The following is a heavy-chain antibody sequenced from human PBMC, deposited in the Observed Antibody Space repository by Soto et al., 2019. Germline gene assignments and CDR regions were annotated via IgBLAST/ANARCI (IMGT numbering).Heavy chain of an antibody. D-gene: IGHD6-13*01. CDR1: AFTFSDYW. J-gene: IGHJ4*02. Sequence: EVQLVESGGGLVQPGGSLGLSCAASAFTFSDYWMNWVRHTPGKRLEWVASIKYDGREKNYVDSVKGRFTISRDNAKNSVYLQMASLRAEDTAVYYCARDGVAPGLSFDHWGQGTPVTVSS. V-gene: IGHV3-7*05. CDR3: ARDGVAPGLSFDH. CDR2: IKYDGREK.